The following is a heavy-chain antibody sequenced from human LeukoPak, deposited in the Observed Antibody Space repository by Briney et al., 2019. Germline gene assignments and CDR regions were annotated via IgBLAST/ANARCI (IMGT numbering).Heavy chain of an antibody. D-gene: IGHD3-22*01. CDR1: GGSISTYY. CDR2: IYYSGST. J-gene: IGHJ4*02. CDR3: ARVRGYYDSSGYDY. Sequence: SETLSLTCTVSGGSISTYYWSWIRQPPGKGLEWIGYIYYSGSTNYNPALKSRVTISEDTSKNQISLKLSSVTAADTAVYYCARVRGYYDSSGYDYWGQGTLVTVSS. V-gene: IGHV4-59*01.